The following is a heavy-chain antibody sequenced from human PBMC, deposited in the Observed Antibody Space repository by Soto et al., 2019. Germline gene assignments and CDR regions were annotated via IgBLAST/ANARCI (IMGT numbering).Heavy chain of an antibody. CDR2: IYYTGVT. Sequence: QVQLQESGPGLVKLSQTLSLTCTVSGGSLSSGGYYWSWIRQPPGVGLEWIGSIYYTGVTYSNPSIKCRLTMSVDTSNNQFSLKLSSVTAADTAVYYCARYLYLQGWFESWGQGTLVTFS. CDR1: GGSLSSGGYY. J-gene: IGHJ5*01. V-gene: IGHV4-31*03. D-gene: IGHD2-2*01. CDR3: ARYLYLQGWFES.